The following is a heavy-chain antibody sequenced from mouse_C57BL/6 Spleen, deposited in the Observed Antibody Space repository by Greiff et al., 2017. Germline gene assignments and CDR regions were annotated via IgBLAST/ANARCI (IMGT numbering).Heavy chain of an antibody. CDR2: IYPGSGST. J-gene: IGHJ1*03. CDR3: ARGRLRRALFDV. D-gene: IGHD2-4*01. Sequence: QVQLKQPGAELVKPGASVKMSCKASGYTFTSYWITWVKQRPGQGLEWIGDIYPGSGSTNYNEKFKSKATLTVDTSSSTAYMQLSSLTSEDSAVYYCARGRLRRALFDVWGTGTTVTVSS. CDR1: GYTFTSYW. V-gene: IGHV1-55*01.